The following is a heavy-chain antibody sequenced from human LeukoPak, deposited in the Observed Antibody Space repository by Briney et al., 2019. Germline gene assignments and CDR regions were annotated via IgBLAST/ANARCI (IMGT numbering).Heavy chain of an antibody. Sequence: SETLSLTCTVSGGSISRYYWSWIPQPPGKGLEWIGYIYTGGSTNYNPSLKSRVTISADTSKKQFSLSLSSVTAADTAVYYCASAAFCSSTTCSRTPVYWGQGTLVTVSA. V-gene: IGHV4-4*09. J-gene: IGHJ4*02. CDR2: IYTGGST. CDR3: ASAAFCSSTTCSRTPVY. D-gene: IGHD2-2*01. CDR1: GGSISRYY.